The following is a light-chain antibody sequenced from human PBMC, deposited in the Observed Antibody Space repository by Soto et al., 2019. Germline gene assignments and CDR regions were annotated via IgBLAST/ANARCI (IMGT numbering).Light chain of an antibody. J-gene: IGKJ2*01. CDR1: QSISSW. V-gene: IGKV1-5*03. CDR2: KAS. Sequence: DIQMTQSPSTLSASVGDRVTITCRASQSISSWLAWYQQKPGKAPKLLIYKASSLESGVPSRFSGSGSGTEFTLTISSLEPDDLETYYCQQYNSYPYTFGQGTKLEIK. CDR3: QQYNSYPYT.